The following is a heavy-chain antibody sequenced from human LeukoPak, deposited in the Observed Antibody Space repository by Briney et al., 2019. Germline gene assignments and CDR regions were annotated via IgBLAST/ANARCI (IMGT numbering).Heavy chain of an antibody. V-gene: IGHV4-34*01. CDR1: GGSFSGYY. J-gene: IGHJ4*02. CDR2: INHSGST. Sequence: SETLSLTCAVYGGSFSGYYWSWIRQPPGKGLEWIGEINHSGSTNYNPSLKSRVTISVDTSKNQFSLKLSSVTAADTAVYYCAVEGHSYPYYFDYWGQGTLVTVSS. D-gene: IGHD5-18*01. CDR3: AVEGHSYPYYFDY.